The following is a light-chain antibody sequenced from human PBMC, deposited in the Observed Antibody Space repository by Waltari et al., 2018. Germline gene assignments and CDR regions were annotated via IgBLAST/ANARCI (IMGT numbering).Light chain of an antibody. CDR1: QSVLSNNQNY. CDR3: HQHHSAPLT. V-gene: IGKV4-1*01. CDR2: WAS. Sequence: DFVMTQSPDSLAVYLGERATINCRSSQSVLSNNQNYLAWYQQKPGQPPKLLIYWASTRASGVPDRFGGSESGTDFTLTISSLQAEDVAVYYCHQHHSAPLTFGGGTKVEI. J-gene: IGKJ4*01.